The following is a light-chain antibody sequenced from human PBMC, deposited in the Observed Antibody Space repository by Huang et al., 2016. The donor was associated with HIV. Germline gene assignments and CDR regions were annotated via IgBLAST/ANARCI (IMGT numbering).Light chain of an antibody. Sequence: DIQMTQSPSSLSASVGDRVTITCRASQTFSTYLIWYQHKPGKAPKLLIYAASTLQSGVSSRFLGAGSGTEFTLTISKLQSEDFATYYCQQTYRSFLTFGPGTKVDI. V-gene: IGKV1-39*01. J-gene: IGKJ3*01. CDR1: QTFSTY. CDR2: AAS. CDR3: QQTYRSFLT.